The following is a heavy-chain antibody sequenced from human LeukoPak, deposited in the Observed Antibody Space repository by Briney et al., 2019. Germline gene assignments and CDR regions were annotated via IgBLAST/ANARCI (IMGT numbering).Heavy chain of an antibody. CDR3: ARGPYSSSSGNYYYYYMDV. Sequence: ASVKVSCKASGYTFNSYDINWVRQASGQGLEWMGWMNPNSGNTGYAQKFQGRVTMTRNTSISTAYMELSSLRSEDTAVYYCARGPYSSSSGNYYYYYMDVWGKGTTVTVSS. J-gene: IGHJ6*03. CDR2: MNPNSGNT. D-gene: IGHD6-6*01. CDR1: GYTFNSYD. V-gene: IGHV1-8*01.